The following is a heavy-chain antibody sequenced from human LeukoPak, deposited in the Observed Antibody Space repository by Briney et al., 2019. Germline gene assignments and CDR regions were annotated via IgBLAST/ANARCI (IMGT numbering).Heavy chain of an antibody. CDR3: ARIEWEPWGYYFDY. Sequence: GGSLRLSCAASGFTFSSYSMNWVRQAPGKGLEWVSSISSSSSYIYYADSVKGRFTISRDNAKNSLYLQMNSLRAEDTAVYYCARIEWEPWGYYFDYWGQGTLVTVSS. D-gene: IGHD1-26*01. CDR2: ISSSSSYI. V-gene: IGHV3-21*01. CDR1: GFTFSSYS. J-gene: IGHJ4*02.